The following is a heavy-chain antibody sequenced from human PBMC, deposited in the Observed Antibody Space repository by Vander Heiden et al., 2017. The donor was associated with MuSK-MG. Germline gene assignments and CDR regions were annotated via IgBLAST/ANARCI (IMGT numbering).Heavy chain of an antibody. CDR1: GLTFSSVW. Sequence: EVRLVESGGGLVKPGGSLRLSCAASGLTFSSVWMNWVRQAPGKGLEWVGRIKSKSDGGTRDYAAPVKGRFTISRDDSKRTLFLQMNSLKTDDTAVYYCFVGSSVGSRLVYWGQGTLVTVSS. J-gene: IGHJ4*02. CDR3: FVGSSVGSRLVY. CDR2: IKSKSDGGTR. D-gene: IGHD3-10*01. V-gene: IGHV3-15*01.